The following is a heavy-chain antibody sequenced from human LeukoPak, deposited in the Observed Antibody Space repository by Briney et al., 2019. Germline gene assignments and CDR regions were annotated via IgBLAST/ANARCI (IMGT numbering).Heavy chain of an antibody. J-gene: IGHJ4*02. D-gene: IGHD1-1*01. CDR1: GGSVSSGIYY. V-gene: IGHV4-61*01. Sequence: PSETLSLTCSVSGGSVSSGIYYWRWIRQPPGKGLEWIGHVDYSGSTSYNPSLKRRVTISLDTSKNQFSLKVMYLTAADTAVYYCARGIRTGYGYWGQGTLVTVSS. CDR3: ARGIRTGYGY. CDR2: VDYSGST.